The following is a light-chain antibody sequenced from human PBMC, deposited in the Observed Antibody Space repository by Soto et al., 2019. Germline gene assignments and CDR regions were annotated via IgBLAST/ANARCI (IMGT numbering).Light chain of an antibody. CDR3: QQYGSSPLT. J-gene: IGKJ4*02. V-gene: IGKV3-20*01. Sequence: EIVLTQSPGTLSLSPGERATLSCRASKSVSSSYLAWYQQKPGQAPRLLIYGASSRATGIPDRFSGSGSGTDFTLTISRLEPEDCAVYDCQQYGSSPLTFGGGTKVEIK. CDR1: KSVSSSY. CDR2: GAS.